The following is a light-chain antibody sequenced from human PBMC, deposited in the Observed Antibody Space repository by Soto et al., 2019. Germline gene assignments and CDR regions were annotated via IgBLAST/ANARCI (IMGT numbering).Light chain of an antibody. J-gene: IGKJ2*01. CDR1: QSVGSNS. CDR2: GAS. V-gene: IGKV3-20*01. Sequence: IVLTQSPGTLSLSPGERATLSCRASQSVGSNSLAWYQQKPGQAPRLLIYGASSRATGFPDRFSGSGSGTDFTLTIDRLEPEDFAVYYCQHFGSSSYTFGQGTKPEIK. CDR3: QHFGSSSYT.